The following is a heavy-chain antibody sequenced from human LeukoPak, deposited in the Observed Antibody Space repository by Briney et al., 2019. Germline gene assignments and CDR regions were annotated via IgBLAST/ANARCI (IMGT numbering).Heavy chain of an antibody. J-gene: IGHJ4*02. V-gene: IGHV3-53*01. CDR2: IYSGGST. CDR3: AREGIVGSTRDY. D-gene: IGHD1-26*01. CDR1: GFTVSSNY. Sequence: GGSLRLSCAASGFTVSSNYMSWVRQAPGKGLEWVSIIYSGGSTYYADSVKGRFTISRDNSKNTLYLQMNSLRAEDTAVYYCAREGIVGSTRDYWGQGTLVTVSA.